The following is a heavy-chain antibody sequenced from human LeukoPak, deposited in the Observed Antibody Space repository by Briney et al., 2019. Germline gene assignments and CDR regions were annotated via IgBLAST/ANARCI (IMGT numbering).Heavy chain of an antibody. CDR3: ARSGGHDAFDI. Sequence: SQTLSLTCAISGDSVSSYSAAWSWIRQSPSRGLEWLGRTYYRPKWYNDYAVSVKSRITINPDTSKNQFSLQLTSVTPEDTAVYYCARSGGHDAFDIWGQGTMVTVSS. J-gene: IGHJ3*02. CDR2: TYYRPKWYN. D-gene: IGHD4-23*01. CDR1: GDSVSSYSAA. V-gene: IGHV6-1*01.